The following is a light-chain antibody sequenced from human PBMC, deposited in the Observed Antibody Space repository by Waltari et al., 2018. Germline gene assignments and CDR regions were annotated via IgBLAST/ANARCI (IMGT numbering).Light chain of an antibody. V-gene: IGKV3-15*01. Sequence: DIVLTKSPASLAVSPGPRAAITCRASESVSVLGIEFGHWYQQKSGQSPKRPVYESSTKDPGVPARFSGSGSGTEFTLTIKPVEADDAAHYYCLQTKDTPWTCGQGTKVE. J-gene: IGKJ1*01. CDR1: ESVSVLGIEF. CDR2: ESS. CDR3: LQTKDTPWT.